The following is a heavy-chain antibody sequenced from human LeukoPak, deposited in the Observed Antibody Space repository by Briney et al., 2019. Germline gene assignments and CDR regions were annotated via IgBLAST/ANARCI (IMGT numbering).Heavy chain of an antibody. J-gene: IGHJ6*03. V-gene: IGHV4-4*07. CDR1: GAFISDYH. CDR3: ACGYYSMDV. CDR2: IHGSGST. Sequence: PSETLSLTCSVFGAFISDYHWSWIRQPAGKGLEWIGRIHGSGSTNYNPSLKSRVTMSVDTSRNQFSLRLSSVTAADTAVYYCACGYYSMDVRGKGTTVTVSS.